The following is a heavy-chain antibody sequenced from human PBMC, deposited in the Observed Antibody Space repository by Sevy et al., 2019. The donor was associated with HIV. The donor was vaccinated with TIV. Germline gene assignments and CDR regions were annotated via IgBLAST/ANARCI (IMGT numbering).Heavy chain of an antibody. Sequence: SETLSLTCAVSGGSISSYYWSWIRQPAGKGLEWIGRIYPGGNCNYNPSLKSRVTMSVDTSKNQFSLRLSSVTAADTAVYYCARDYRYDFHGSGRHYSDYWGQGTLVTVSS. J-gene: IGHJ4*02. CDR2: IYPGGNC. CDR1: GGSISSYY. D-gene: IGHD3-10*01. CDR3: ARDYRYDFHGSGRHYSDY. V-gene: IGHV4-4*07.